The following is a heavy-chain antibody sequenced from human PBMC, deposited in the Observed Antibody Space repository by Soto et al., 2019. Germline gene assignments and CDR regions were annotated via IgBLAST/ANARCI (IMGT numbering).Heavy chain of an antibody. Sequence: SETLSLTCTVSGGSIRSYCWTWIRQPPGEGLEWIGCICNSGTTNYNPSLKSRVAISIYTQKNQFSLQLSSVTVADTSFYYCAVGGSIVVAARRLMDVGGKGTTVTVFS. J-gene: IGHJ6*03. CDR1: GGSIRSYC. CDR2: ICNSGTT. CDR3: AVGGSIVVAARRLMDV. D-gene: IGHD2-2*01. V-gene: IGHV4-59*03.